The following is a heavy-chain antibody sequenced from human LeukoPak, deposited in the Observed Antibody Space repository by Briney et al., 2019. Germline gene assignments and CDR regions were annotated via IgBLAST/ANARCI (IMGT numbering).Heavy chain of an antibody. CDR1: GFTFSSYS. CDR2: ISSSSSYI. CDR3: ARGSFGTAMARRMYNWFDP. J-gene: IGHJ5*02. D-gene: IGHD5-18*01. Sequence: GGSLRLSCAASGFTFSSYSMNWVRQAPGKGLEWVSSISSSSSYIYYADSVKGRFTISRDNAKNSLYLQMNSLRAEDTAVYYCARGSFGTAMARRMYNWFDPWGQGTLVTVSS. V-gene: IGHV3-21*01.